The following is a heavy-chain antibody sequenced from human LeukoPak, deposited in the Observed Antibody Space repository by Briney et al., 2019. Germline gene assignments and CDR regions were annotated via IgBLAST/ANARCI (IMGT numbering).Heavy chain of an antibody. J-gene: IGHJ4*02. CDR3: AVGTVAGNVFDY. V-gene: IGHV3-33*01. CDR2: VWYDGSNK. CDR1: GFSFSSYG. Sequence: GRSLRLSCAASGFSFSSYGMHWVRQAPGKGLEWVAVVWYDGSNKYYADSVKGRFTISRDNSKNTLFLQMNSLRAEDTAVYYCAVGTVAGNVFDYWGQGTLVTVSS. D-gene: IGHD6-19*01.